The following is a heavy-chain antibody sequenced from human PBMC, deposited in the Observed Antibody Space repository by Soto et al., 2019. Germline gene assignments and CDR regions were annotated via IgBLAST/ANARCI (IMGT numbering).Heavy chain of an antibody. V-gene: IGHV3-21*01. CDR3: ARVKGAAGYYYYGMDV. J-gene: IGHJ6*02. CDR1: GLTFSSYS. D-gene: IGHD6-25*01. Sequence: PGGSLRLSCAASGLTFSSYSMNWVRQAPGKGLEWVSSISSSSSYIYYADSVKGRFTISRDNAKNSLYLQMNSLRAEDTAVYYCARVKGAAGYYYYGMDVWGQGTTVTVS. CDR2: ISSSSSYI.